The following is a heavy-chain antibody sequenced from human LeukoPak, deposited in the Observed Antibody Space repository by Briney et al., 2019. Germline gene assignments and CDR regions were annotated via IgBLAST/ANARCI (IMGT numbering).Heavy chain of an antibody. Sequence: SETLSLTCSVSIDTLSSYYWSWIRQSAGKGLEWIGRIYVNGFTDYNPSLRGRVTMSIDTSNKRFSMKLSSVTAADTAVYFCAGGGTQSLVVFDYWGQGNRVTVSS. V-gene: IGHV4-4*07. D-gene: IGHD1-26*01. CDR3: AGGGTQSLVVFDY. CDR2: IYVNGFT. J-gene: IGHJ4*02. CDR1: IDTLSSYY.